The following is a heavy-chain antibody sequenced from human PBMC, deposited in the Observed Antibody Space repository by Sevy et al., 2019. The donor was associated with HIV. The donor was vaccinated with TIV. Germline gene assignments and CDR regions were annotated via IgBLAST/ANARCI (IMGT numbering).Heavy chain of an antibody. Sequence: GGSLRLSCAASGFTISKYSMSWVRQPPGKGLEWVSTLSFGCGEINYADSVKGRFTIARDNSKRSVYLQMNNLRPEDTAVYYCAREGCTKPHDYWGQRTMVTVSS. J-gene: IGHJ4*02. CDR1: GFTISKYS. CDR2: LSFGCGEI. V-gene: IGHV3-23*01. CDR3: AREGCTKPHDY. D-gene: IGHD2-8*01.